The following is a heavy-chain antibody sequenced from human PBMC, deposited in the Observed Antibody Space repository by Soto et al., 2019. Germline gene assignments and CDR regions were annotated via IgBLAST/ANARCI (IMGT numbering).Heavy chain of an antibody. Sequence: EVQLLESGGGLVQPGGSLRLSCAASGFTFSSYAMSWVRQAPGKGLEWVSAISGSGGSTYYADSVKGRFTISRDNSKNTLYLQMNSLRAEDTAVYYCAKAFPKRPSVTQKIYYYYYYMDVWGKGTTVTVSS. CDR1: GFTFSSYA. V-gene: IGHV3-23*01. CDR3: AKAFPKRPSVTQKIYYYYYYMDV. CDR2: ISGSGGST. D-gene: IGHD4-4*01. J-gene: IGHJ6*03.